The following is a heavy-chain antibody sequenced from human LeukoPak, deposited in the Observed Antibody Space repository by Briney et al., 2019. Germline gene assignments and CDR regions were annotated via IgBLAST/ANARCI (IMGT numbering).Heavy chain of an antibody. CDR3: AKDRGGYSLFDY. V-gene: IGHV3-21*01. CDR2: ISSSSSYI. D-gene: IGHD5-12*01. CDR1: GFTFSSYS. J-gene: IGHJ4*02. Sequence: NPGGSLRLSCAASGFTFSSYSMNWVRQAPGKGLEWVSSISSSSSYIYYADSVKGRFTISRDNAKNSLYLQMNSLRAEDTAVYYCAKDRGGYSLFDYWGQGTLVTVSS.